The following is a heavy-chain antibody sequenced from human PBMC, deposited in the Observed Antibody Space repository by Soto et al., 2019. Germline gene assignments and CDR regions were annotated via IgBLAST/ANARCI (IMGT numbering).Heavy chain of an antibody. Sequence: TSETLSLTCTVSGGSISSCGYYWSWIRQHPGKGLEWIGYIYYSGSSYYNPSLKSRVTISVDTSKNPFSLKLSSVTAADTAVYYCARDAPYYDILTGPNNWFDPWGQGTLVTVSS. J-gene: IGHJ5*02. V-gene: IGHV4-31*03. CDR3: ARDAPYYDILTGPNNWFDP. CDR1: GGSISSCGYY. D-gene: IGHD3-9*01. CDR2: IYYSGSS.